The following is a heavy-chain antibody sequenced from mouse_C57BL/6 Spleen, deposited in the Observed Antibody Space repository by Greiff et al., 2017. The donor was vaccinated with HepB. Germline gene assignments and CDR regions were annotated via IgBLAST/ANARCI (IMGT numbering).Heavy chain of an antibody. Sequence: VQLQESGPGLVKPSQSLSLTCSVTGYSITSGYYWNWIRQFPGNKLEWMGYISYDGSNNYNPSLKNRISITRDTSKNQFFLKLNSVTTEDTATYYCAREGYSRAMDYWGQGTSVTVSS. CDR1: GYSITSGYY. D-gene: IGHD2-14*01. J-gene: IGHJ4*01. V-gene: IGHV3-6*01. CDR3: AREGYSRAMDY. CDR2: ISYDGSN.